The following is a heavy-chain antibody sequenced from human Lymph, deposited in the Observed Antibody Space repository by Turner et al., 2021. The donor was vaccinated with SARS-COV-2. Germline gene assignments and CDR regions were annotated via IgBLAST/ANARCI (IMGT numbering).Heavy chain of an antibody. CDR2: ILYSGQT. CDR3: ARLPFRITATGVYYYG. J-gene: IGHJ6*01. CDR1: GYSLHSGTSY. Sequence: QLHLQESSPGLVTPSETLSLMCTVSGYSLHSGTSYWDWLRQPPGKGLEWIGSILYSGQTYNNPTLETRVTISGDTSNNQFSLKLSSVTAADTAVYYCARLPFRITATGVYYYG. D-gene: IGHD6-13*01. V-gene: IGHV4-39*01.